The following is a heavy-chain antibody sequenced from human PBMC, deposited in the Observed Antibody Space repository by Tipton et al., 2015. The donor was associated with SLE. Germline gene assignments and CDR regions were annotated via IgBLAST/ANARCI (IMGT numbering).Heavy chain of an antibody. D-gene: IGHD6-13*01. Sequence: SLRLSCAASGFTFRTYVMNWVRQAPGKGLEWVSTIYRGGSTYYADSVKGRFTISRDNSKNTLDLQMNNLRTEDTAVYYCAKDMDSSSWGAFDFWGQGTTVAVSS. CDR3: AKDMDSSSWGAFDF. J-gene: IGHJ3*01. CDR2: IYRGGST. CDR1: GFTFRTYV. V-gene: IGHV3-23*03.